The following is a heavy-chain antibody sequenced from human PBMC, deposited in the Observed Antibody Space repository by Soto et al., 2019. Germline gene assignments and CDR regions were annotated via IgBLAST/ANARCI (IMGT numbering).Heavy chain of an antibody. J-gene: IGHJ6*02. CDR1: GYTFTSYG. CDR3: ARDPSYYGMDV. V-gene: IGHV1-3*01. Sequence: GASVKVSCKASGYTFTSYGISWVRQAPGQRLEWMGWINAGNGNTKYSQKFQGRVTITRDTSASTAYMELSSLRSEGTAVYYCARDPSYYGMDVWGQGTTVTVSS. CDR2: INAGNGNT.